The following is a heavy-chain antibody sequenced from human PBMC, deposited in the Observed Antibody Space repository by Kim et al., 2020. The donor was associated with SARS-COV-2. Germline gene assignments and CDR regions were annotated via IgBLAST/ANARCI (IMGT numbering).Heavy chain of an antibody. J-gene: IGHJ4*02. Sequence: DSVKVSCKASGYTFTSYSMHWVRQAPGQRLEWMGWINAGNGNTKYSQKFQGRVTITRDPSASTAYMELSSLRSEDTAMYYCSITVMNYFDYWGQGTLVTVSS. V-gene: IGHV1-3*01. CDR1: GYTFTSYS. D-gene: IGHD3-16*01. CDR2: INAGNGNT. CDR3: SITVMNYFDY.